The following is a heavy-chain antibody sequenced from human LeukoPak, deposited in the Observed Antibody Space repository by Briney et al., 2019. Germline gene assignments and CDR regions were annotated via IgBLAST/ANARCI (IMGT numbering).Heavy chain of an antibody. CDR3: ARALPGYYDTRGRYYYMDV. CDR1: GYTFTSYD. J-gene: IGHJ6*03. CDR2: MNPNSGNT. D-gene: IGHD3-22*01. Sequence: ASVKVSCKASGYTFTSYDINWVRQATGQGLEWMGWMNPNSGNTGYAQKFQGRVTMTRNTSISTAYMELSSLRAEDTAVYYCARALPGYYDTRGRYYYMDVWGKGTTVTVSS. V-gene: IGHV1-8*01.